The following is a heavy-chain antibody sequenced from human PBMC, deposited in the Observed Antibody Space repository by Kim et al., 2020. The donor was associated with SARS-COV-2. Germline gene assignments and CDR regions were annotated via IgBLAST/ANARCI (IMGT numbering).Heavy chain of an antibody. V-gene: IGHV3-23*01. J-gene: IGHJ4*02. CDR1: GFTFSSYA. Sequence: GGSLRLSCAASGFTFSSYAMSWVRQAPGKGLEWVSAISGSGGSTYYADSVKGRFTISRDNSKNTLYLQMNSLRAEDTAVYYCAKPRTILWFGESEDYWGQGTLVTVSS. D-gene: IGHD3-10*01. CDR2: ISGSGGST. CDR3: AKPRTILWFGESEDY.